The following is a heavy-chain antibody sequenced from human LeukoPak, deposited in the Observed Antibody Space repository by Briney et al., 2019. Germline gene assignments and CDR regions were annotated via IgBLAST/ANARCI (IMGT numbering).Heavy chain of an antibody. V-gene: IGHV3-15*01. Sequence: GGSLRLSCAASGFIFSSAWMSWVRQAPGKGLEWVDHIKTKTDGWTTDYAAPVKGRFTISRDDSKNTVYLQMNSLKTEDTAVYYCSTTHYKFYDLDHWGQGTLVNVSS. J-gene: IGHJ4*01. CDR2: IKTKTDGWTT. CDR3: STTHYKFYDLDH. CDR1: GFIFSSAW. D-gene: IGHD3-16*01.